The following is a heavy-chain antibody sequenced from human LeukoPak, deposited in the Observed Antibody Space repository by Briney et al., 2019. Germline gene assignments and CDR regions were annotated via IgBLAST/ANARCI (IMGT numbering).Heavy chain of an antibody. CDR1: GYTFTIYY. J-gene: IGHJ6*02. V-gene: IGHV1-46*01. D-gene: IGHD2-2*01. CDR2: INPRGGST. Sequence: ASVTVSCKASGYTFTIYYMHWVRQAPGQGLAWMGIINPRGGSTSYAQKFQGRVTMTRDTSTSTVYMELGSLRSEDTAVYYCARDIVVVPAAISYYYYGMDVWGQGTTVTVSS. CDR3: ARDIVVVPAAISYYYYGMDV.